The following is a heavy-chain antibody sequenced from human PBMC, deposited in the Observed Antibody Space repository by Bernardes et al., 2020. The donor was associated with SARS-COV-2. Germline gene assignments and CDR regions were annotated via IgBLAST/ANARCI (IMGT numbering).Heavy chain of an antibody. CDR1: GSSITNDSYR. CDR3: ARLKVLRHLDWSLSWLEVNSLS. CDR2: ISYGGNT. J-gene: IGHJ5*02. Sequence: SETLSLTCSVSGSSITNDSYRWGWIRQPPGKGLEWIGSISYGGNTSYTPSLRSRVTISAVTSATQFSLKLTSVTAADTAVYFCARLKVLRHLDWSLSWLEVNSLSWGQGTLVTVSS. V-gene: IGHV4-39*01. D-gene: IGHD3-9*01.